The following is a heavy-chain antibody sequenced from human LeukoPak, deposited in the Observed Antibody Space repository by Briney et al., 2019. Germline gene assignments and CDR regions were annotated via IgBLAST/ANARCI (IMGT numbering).Heavy chain of an antibody. CDR2: ISWNSGSI. CDR1: RFTFDDYA. V-gene: IGHV3-9*01. Sequence: GGSLRLSCAASRFTFDDYAMHWVRQAPGKGLDWVSGISWNSGSIGYADSLKGRFTISRDNAKNSLYLQMNSLRAEDTALYYCAKGRDKYQLLSKNWFDPWGQGTLVTVSS. CDR3: AKGRDKYQLLSKNWFDP. J-gene: IGHJ5*02. D-gene: IGHD2-2*01.